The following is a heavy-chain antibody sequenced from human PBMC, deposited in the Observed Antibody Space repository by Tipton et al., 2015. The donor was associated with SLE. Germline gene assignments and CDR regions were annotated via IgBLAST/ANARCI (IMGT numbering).Heavy chain of an antibody. CDR1: GGSFSGSS. CDR3: ARDLGDRFDC. D-gene: IGHD2-21*01. V-gene: IGHV4-59*12. J-gene: IGHJ4*02. CDR2: MYYTGSA. Sequence: TLSLTCAVYGGSFSGSSLCWLRQPPGKGLEWIGYMYYTGSAHYNPSLRNRVTMSLDTSKNQLSLKLSSVTAADTAVYYCARDLGDRFDCWGQGTLVTFSS.